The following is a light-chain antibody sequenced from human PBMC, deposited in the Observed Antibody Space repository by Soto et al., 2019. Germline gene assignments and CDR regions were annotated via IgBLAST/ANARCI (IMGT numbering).Light chain of an antibody. CDR2: AAS. CDR3: QQSHSTPLT. CDR1: QDINNS. V-gene: IGKV1-39*01. J-gene: IGKJ1*01. Sequence: DIQMTQSPSSLSASVGDRVTITCQASQDINNSLNWYQQKPGQAPKLLIYAASRLQSGVPSRFSGSGSGTDFTLTISSLQPEDFATYYCQQSHSTPLTFGQGTKMEIK.